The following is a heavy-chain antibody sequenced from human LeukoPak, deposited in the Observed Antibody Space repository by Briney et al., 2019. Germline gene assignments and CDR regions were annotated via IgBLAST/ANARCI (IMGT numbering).Heavy chain of an antibody. CDR3: AKCSGGGDCYSPLDY. D-gene: IGHD2-21*02. CDR2: ISGSGATT. CDR1: GFTFSSNA. J-gene: IGHJ4*02. Sequence: GESLRLSCAASGFTFSSNAMSWDRQAPGKGLEWVSAISGSGATTYSADSVKGRFTISRDSSKNTLYLQMNSLRAEDTAVYYCAKCSGGGDCYSPLDYWGQGTLVTVSS. V-gene: IGHV3-23*01.